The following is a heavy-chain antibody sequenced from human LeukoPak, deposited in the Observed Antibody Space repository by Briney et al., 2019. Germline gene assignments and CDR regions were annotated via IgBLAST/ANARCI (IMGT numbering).Heavy chain of an antibody. V-gene: IGHV3-30*02. J-gene: IGHJ6*03. D-gene: IGHD1-1*01. Sequence: PGGSLRLSCAASGFTFSSYGMHWVRQAPGKGLEWVAFIRYDGSNKYYADSVKGRFTISRDNAENSLYLEVNSLRAEDTAVYYCARTGQGPYYYYYMDVWGKGTTVTVSS. CDR3: ARTGQGPYYYYYMDV. CDR2: IRYDGSNK. CDR1: GFTFSSYG.